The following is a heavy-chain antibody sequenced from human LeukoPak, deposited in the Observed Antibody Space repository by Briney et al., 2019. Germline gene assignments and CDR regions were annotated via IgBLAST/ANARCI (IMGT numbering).Heavy chain of an antibody. V-gene: IGHV4-34*01. CDR3: ARSLIYKAFDI. Sequence: SETLSLTCAVYGGSFSGYYWSWIRQPPGKGLEWIGEINHSGSTNYNPSLKSRVTISVDTSKNQFSLKLSSVTAADTAVYYCARSLIYKAFDIWGRGTMVTVSS. CDR1: GGSFSGYY. D-gene: IGHD1-1*01. CDR2: INHSGST. J-gene: IGHJ3*02.